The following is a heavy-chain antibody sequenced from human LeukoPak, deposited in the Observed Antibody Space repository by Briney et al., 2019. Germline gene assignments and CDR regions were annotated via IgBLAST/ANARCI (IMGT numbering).Heavy chain of an antibody. CDR2: INHSGST. V-gene: IGHV4-34*01. CDR3: ARGPPYSNNVDY. CDR1: GVSVNSRY. Sequence: SETLSLTCSVSGVSVNSRYWSWIRQPPGKGLEWIGEINHSGSTNYNPSLKSRVTISVDTSKNQFSLKLSSVTAADTAVYYCARGPPYSNNVDYWGQGTLVTVSS. D-gene: IGHD4-11*01. J-gene: IGHJ4*02.